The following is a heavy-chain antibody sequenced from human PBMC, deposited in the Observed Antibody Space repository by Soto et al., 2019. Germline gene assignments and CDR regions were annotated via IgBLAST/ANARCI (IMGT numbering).Heavy chain of an antibody. D-gene: IGHD3-3*01. J-gene: IGHJ6*01. CDR3: ARDGYDFSSGYSAYHRYGNDV. CDR2: ISSSGSTI. Sequence: GGSLRLSCAASGFTFSDYDMSWIRQAPGKGLEWVSYISSSGSTIYYADSVKGRFTISRDNAKNSLYLQMNSLRAEDTAVDYCARDGYDFSSGYSAYHRYGNDVWTQRTTVIV. V-gene: IGHV3-11*01. CDR1: GFTFSDYD.